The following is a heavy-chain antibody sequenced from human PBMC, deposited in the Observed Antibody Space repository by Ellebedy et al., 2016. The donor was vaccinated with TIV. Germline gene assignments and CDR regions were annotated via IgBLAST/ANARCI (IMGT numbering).Heavy chain of an antibody. J-gene: IGHJ4*02. Sequence: WVRQAPGKGLEWIASIYYSGSTNYNPSLKSRVTISVDTSKNQFSLNLSSVTAADTAVYYCARGRRESLWFAESQYFFDYWGQGTLVTVSS. V-gene: IGHV4-39*07. D-gene: IGHD3-10*01. CDR3: ARGRRESLWFAESQYFFDY. CDR2: IYYSGST.